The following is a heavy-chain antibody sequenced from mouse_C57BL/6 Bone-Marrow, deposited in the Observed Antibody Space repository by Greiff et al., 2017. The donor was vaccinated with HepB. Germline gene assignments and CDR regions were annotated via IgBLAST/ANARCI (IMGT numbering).Heavy chain of an antibody. D-gene: IGHD2-2*01. CDR3: ARAVYYGYDGYYFDY. CDR2: ISYDGSN. V-gene: IGHV3-6*01. CDR1: GYSITSGYY. J-gene: IGHJ2*01. Sequence: EVQRVESGPGLVKPSQSLSLTCSVTGYSITSGYYWNWIRQFPGNKLEWMGYISYDGSNNYNPSLKNRISITRDTSKNQFFLKLNSVTTEDTATYYCARAVYYGYDGYYFDYWGQGTTLTVSS.